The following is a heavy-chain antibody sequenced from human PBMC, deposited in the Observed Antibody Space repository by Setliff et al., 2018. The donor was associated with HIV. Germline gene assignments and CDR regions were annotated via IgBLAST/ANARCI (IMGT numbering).Heavy chain of an antibody. V-gene: IGHV4-4*07. J-gene: IGHJ3*02. D-gene: IGHD6-13*01. CDR3: ARDRIEVIAETPHDVFDI. CDR1: GGSISSYY. Sequence: SETLSLTCTVSGGSISSYYWSWIRQPAGKGLEWIGRIYTSGSTNYNPSLKSRLTMSVDSSGNQFSLTLTSVTAADTAVYFCARDRIEVIAETPHDVFDIWGRGTMVTVSS. CDR2: IYTSGST.